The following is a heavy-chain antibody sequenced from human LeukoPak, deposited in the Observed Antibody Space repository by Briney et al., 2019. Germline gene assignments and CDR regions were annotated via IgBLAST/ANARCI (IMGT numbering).Heavy chain of an antibody. V-gene: IGHV1-8*01. CDR2: MNPNSGNT. Sequence: GASVKVSCKASGYTFTSYDINWVRQATGQGLEWMGWMNPNSGNTGYAQEFQGRVTMTRNTSISTAYMELSSLRSEDTAVYYCARVSSSGWYYFDYWGQGTLVTVSS. CDR1: GYTFTSYD. CDR3: ARVSSSGWYYFDY. J-gene: IGHJ4*02. D-gene: IGHD6-19*01.